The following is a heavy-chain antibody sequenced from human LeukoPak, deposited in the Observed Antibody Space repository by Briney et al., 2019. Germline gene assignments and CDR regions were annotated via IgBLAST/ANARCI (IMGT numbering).Heavy chain of an antibody. J-gene: IGHJ4*02. V-gene: IGHV3-23*01. Sequence: GGSLRLSCAASGFTFSSYAMSWVRQAPGKGLEWVSAISGSGGSTYYADSVKGRFTISRGNSKDTLYLQMNSLRAEDTAVYYCAKRDGYNTGPHGYWGQGTLVPVSS. D-gene: IGHD5-12*01. CDR1: GFTFSSYA. CDR2: ISGSGGST. CDR3: AKRDGYNTGPHGY.